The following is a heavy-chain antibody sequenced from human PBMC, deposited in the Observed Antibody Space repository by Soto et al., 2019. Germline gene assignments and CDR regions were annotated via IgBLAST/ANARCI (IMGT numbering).Heavy chain of an antibody. J-gene: IGHJ6*02. D-gene: IGHD6-13*01. CDR1: GGTFSSYA. V-gene: IGHV1-69*13. CDR3: ARGKSSRWYIDSYYYGMDV. CDR2: IIPIFGTA. Sequence: SVKVSCKASGGTFSSYAISWVRRAPGQGLEWMGGIIPIFGTANYAQKFQGRVTITADESTSTAYMELSSLRSEDTAVYYCARGKSSRWYIDSYYYGMDVWGQGTTVTVSS.